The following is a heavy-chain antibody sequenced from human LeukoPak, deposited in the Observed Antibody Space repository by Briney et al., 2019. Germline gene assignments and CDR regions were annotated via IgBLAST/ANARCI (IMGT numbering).Heavy chain of an antibody. Sequence: GSLRLSCAASGFTFSSYAMSWVRQAPGKGLEWVSAISGSGGSTYYADSVKGRFTISRDNSKNTLYLQMNSLRAEDTAVYYCAKKGDGYNTYYYYYMDVWGKGTTVTVSS. D-gene: IGHD5-24*01. CDR1: GFTFSSYA. V-gene: IGHV3-23*01. CDR3: AKKGDGYNTYYYYYMDV. CDR2: ISGSGGST. J-gene: IGHJ6*03.